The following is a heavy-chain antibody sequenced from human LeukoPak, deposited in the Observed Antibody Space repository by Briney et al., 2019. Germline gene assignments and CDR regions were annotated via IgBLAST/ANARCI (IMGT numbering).Heavy chain of an antibody. J-gene: IGHJ3*02. CDR2: IKQDGSEK. CDR3: ARDSDTDGFGAFDI. Sequence: GGSLRLSCAASGFTFSNYLMSWVRQAPGKGLEWVANIKQDGSEKYYVDSLKGRFTTSRDNAKNSLYLQMNSLRAEDTAVYYCARDSDTDGFGAFDIWGQGTMVIVSS. CDR1: GFTFSNYL. V-gene: IGHV3-7*04. D-gene: IGHD2-8*01.